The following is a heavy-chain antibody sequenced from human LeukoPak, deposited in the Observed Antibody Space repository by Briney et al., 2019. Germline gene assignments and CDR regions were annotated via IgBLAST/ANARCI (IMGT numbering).Heavy chain of an antibody. V-gene: IGHV4-59*08. Sequence: SETLSLTCTVSGGSISSYYWSWIRQPPGKGLEWIGYIYYSGSTNYNPSLKSRVTISVDTSKNQFSLKLSSVTAADTAVYYCARHLNYDFWSGYYATPLSDGMDVWGQGTTVTVSS. CDR1: GGSISSYY. D-gene: IGHD3-3*01. J-gene: IGHJ6*02. CDR2: IYYSGST. CDR3: ARHLNYDFWSGYYATPLSDGMDV.